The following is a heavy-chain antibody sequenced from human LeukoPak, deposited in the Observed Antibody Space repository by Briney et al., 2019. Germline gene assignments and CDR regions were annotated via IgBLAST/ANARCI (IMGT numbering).Heavy chain of an antibody. D-gene: IGHD3-16*01. CDR2: IGGGGTL. Sequence: GGSRRLSCAASGFTVSSYAMGWVRQAPGKGLEWVSAIGGGGTLYYADSVKGRFSISRDISKNTLLLQMNSLRAEDPAVYYCARRRYDWGGDFANWGQGTLVTVSS. CDR1: GFTVSSYA. V-gene: IGHV3-23*01. J-gene: IGHJ4*02. CDR3: ARRRYDWGGDFAN.